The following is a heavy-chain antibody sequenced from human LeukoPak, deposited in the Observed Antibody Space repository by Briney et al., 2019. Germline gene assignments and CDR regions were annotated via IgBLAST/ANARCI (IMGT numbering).Heavy chain of an antibody. J-gene: IGHJ4*02. Sequence: SETLSLTCTVSGGSISSSSYYWGWIRQPPGKGLDWIGNIYYSGSTYYNPSLKSRVTISVDTSQNEFSLKLSSVTAADTAVYYCASLYSSNWYYYFDYWGQGTLVTVSS. CDR2: IYYSGST. CDR1: GGSISSSSYY. CDR3: ASLYSSNWYYYFDY. V-gene: IGHV4-39*01. D-gene: IGHD6-13*01.